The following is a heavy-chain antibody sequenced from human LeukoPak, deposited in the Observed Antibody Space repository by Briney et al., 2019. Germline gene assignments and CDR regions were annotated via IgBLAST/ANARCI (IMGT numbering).Heavy chain of an antibody. CDR2: ISPNSGGT. Sequence: ASVKVSRMASVYTFTVYYMYWVRQAPGQGLEWMGWISPNSGGTNFAQKFQGRVTMTRDTSISTAFMELSGLRSDDTAVYYCARELYSGSYYVAYWGQGTLVTVSS. D-gene: IGHD1-26*01. CDR1: VYTFTVYY. V-gene: IGHV1-2*02. CDR3: ARELYSGSYYVAY. J-gene: IGHJ4*02.